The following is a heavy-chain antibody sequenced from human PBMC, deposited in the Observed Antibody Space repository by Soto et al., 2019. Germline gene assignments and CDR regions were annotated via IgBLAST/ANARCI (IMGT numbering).Heavy chain of an antibody. CDR3: ATVRIGLRYFDWLFN. V-gene: IGHV3-11*01. J-gene: IGHJ4*02. Sequence: GGSLRLSCAASGLSFSDYDMSWIRQAPGKGLEWLGYSSASGTTISIADSVKGRFTISRDNAKNSLYLHMNSLRSEDTAVYYCATVRIGLRYFDWLFNWGQGTLVTVSS. CDR2: SSASGTTI. D-gene: IGHD3-9*01. CDR1: GLSFSDYD.